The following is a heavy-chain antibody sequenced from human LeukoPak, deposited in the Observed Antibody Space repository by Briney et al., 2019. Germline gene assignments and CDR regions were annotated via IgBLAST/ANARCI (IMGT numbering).Heavy chain of an antibody. CDR2: IYYSGST. CDR3: ARDRRSMYYYYMDV. Sequence: MTSETLSLTCTVSGGSISSYYWSWIRQPPGKGLEWIGYIYYSGSTNYNPSLKSRVTISVDTSKNQFSLKLSSVTAADTAVYYCARDRRSMYYYYMDVWGKGTTVTVSS. J-gene: IGHJ6*03. V-gene: IGHV4-59*01. CDR1: GGSISSYY.